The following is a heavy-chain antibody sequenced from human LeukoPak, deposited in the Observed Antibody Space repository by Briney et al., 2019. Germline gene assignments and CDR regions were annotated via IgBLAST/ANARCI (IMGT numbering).Heavy chain of an antibody. V-gene: IGHV3-23*01. CDR2: IGSSGVT. J-gene: IGHJ6*02. Sequence: GGSLRLSCPASGFTFSVYAMNWVRQAPGKGLEWVSTIGSSGVTYYADSVKGRFTISRDIPKNTLYLQMNSLRADDTAVYYCAKDSVVVPAAPYGMDVWGQGTTVIVSS. CDR1: GFTFSVYA. D-gene: IGHD2-2*01. CDR3: AKDSVVVPAAPYGMDV.